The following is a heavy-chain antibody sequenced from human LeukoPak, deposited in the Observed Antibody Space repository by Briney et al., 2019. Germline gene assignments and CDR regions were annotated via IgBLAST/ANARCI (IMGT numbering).Heavy chain of an antibody. CDR3: AREGIAVADFDY. D-gene: IGHD6-19*01. CDR1: GFTFSSYG. V-gene: IGHV3-33*01. J-gene: IGHJ4*02. CDR2: IWYDGSNK. Sequence: PGGSLRLSCAASGFTFSSYGMHWVRQAPGKGLEWVAVIWYDGSNKYYTDSVEGRFTISRDNSKNTLYLQMNSLRAEDTAVYYCAREGIAVADFDYWGQGTLVTVSS.